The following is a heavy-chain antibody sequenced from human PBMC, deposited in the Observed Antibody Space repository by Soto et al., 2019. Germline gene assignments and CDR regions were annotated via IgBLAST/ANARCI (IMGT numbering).Heavy chain of an antibody. Sequence: GGSLRLSCTASGFTFGDYAMSWFRQAPGKGLEWVGFIRSKAYGGTTEYASSVKGRFTISRDDSKSIAYLQMNSPKTEDTAVYYCTRDSGLTGDRKAYNWFDPWGQGTLVTVSS. J-gene: IGHJ5*02. CDR1: GFTFGDYA. V-gene: IGHV3-49*03. CDR3: TRDSGLTGDRKAYNWFDP. D-gene: IGHD7-27*01. CDR2: IRSKAYGGTT.